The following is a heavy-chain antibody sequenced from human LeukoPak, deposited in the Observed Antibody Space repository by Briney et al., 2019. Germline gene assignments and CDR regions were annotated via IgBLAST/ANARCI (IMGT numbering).Heavy chain of an antibody. CDR3: VKPGLGYFDSYYFDY. CDR1: GFTFSSYA. V-gene: IGHV3-64D*06. CDR2: ISSNGGST. Sequence: GGSLRLSCSASGFTFSSYAMHWVRQAPGKGLEYVSAISSNGGSTYYADSVKGRFTISRDNSKKTLYLQMSSLRAEDTAVYYCVKPGLGYFDSYYFDYWGQGTLVTVSS. D-gene: IGHD3-9*01. J-gene: IGHJ4*02.